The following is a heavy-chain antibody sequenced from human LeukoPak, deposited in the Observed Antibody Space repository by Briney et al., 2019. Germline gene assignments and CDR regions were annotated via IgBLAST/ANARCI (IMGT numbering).Heavy chain of an antibody. CDR2: ISAYNGNT. CDR1: VYTFTSYG. J-gene: IGHJ4*02. D-gene: IGHD6-13*01. Sequence: ASVKVSCKASVYTFTSYGISWVRPAPGQGREWMGWISAYNGNTNYAQKLQSRATMTTDTSTSTAYMEQRSLRSDDTAVYYCAREPGAQQLALFDYWGQGTLVTVSS. V-gene: IGHV1-18*01. CDR3: AREPGAQQLALFDY.